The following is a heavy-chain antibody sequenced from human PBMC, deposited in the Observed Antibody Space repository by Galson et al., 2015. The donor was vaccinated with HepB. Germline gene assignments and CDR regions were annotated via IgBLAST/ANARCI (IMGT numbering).Heavy chain of an antibody. V-gene: IGHV3-9*01. D-gene: IGHD2-15*01. CDR3: AKDSCSGGSCYRFDY. CDR1: GFTFDDYA. Sequence: SLRLSCAASGFTFDDYAMHWVRQAPGKGLEWVSGISWNSGSIGYADSVKGRFTISRDNAKNSLYLQMNSLRAEDTALYYCAKDSCSGGSCYRFDYWGQGTLVTVSS. J-gene: IGHJ4*02. CDR2: ISWNSGSI.